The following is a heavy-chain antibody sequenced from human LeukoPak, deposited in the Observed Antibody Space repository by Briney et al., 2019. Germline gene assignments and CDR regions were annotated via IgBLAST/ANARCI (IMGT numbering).Heavy chain of an antibody. J-gene: IGHJ4*02. CDR3: ATLAVASPYGY. V-gene: IGHV3-48*03. D-gene: IGHD6-19*01. CDR1: GFTFRDYA. CDR2: ISSSGATI. Sequence: FTSAVSGFTFRDYAMHWVRQAPGKGLGWVAYISSSGATIYYTPSVKGRFIISRDNAENSLYLQMNSLRSDDAGVYYCATLAVASPYGYWGRGALVTVSS.